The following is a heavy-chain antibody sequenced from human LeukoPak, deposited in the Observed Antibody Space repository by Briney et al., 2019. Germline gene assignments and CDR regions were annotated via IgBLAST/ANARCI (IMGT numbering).Heavy chain of an antibody. Sequence: GSLRLSCAASGFTFSSYAMSWVRQAPGKGLEWVSAISGSGGSTYYADSVKGRFTISRDNSKNTLYLQMNSLRAEDTAVYYCAKAWPRYYYDSSGYPDYYYGMDVWGQGTTVTVSS. J-gene: IGHJ6*02. CDR2: ISGSGGST. CDR3: AKAWPRYYYDSSGYPDYYYGMDV. D-gene: IGHD3-22*01. V-gene: IGHV3-23*01. CDR1: GFTFSSYA.